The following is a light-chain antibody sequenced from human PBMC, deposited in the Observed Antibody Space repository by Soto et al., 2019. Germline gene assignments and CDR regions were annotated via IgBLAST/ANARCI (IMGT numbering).Light chain of an antibody. J-gene: IGLJ1*01. CDR3: NACTVTNVYV. CDR2: DVS. CDR1: RSDVGAHNF. Sequence: QSVLTQPASVSGSPGQSITISRTGTRSDVGAHNFVSWYQHHPGKAPKLIIYDVSNRPSGVPTRFSGSKSGNTATLTISGLQAEDEADYYCNACTVTNVYVFGTGTKVTVL. V-gene: IGLV2-14*01.